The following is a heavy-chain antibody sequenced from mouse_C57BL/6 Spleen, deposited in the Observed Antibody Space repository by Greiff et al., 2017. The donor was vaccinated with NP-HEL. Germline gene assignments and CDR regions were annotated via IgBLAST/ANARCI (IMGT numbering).Heavy chain of an antibody. D-gene: IGHD3-3*01. CDR2: ISSGSSTI. CDR3: AREGTPYAMDY. J-gene: IGHJ4*01. V-gene: IGHV5-17*01. CDR1: GFTFSDYG. Sequence: EVQGVESGGGLVKPGGSLKLSCAASGFTFSDYGMHWVRQAPEKGLEWVAYISSGSSTIYCADTVKGRFTISRDNAKNTLFLQMTSLRSEDTAMYYCAREGTPYAMDYWGQGTSVTVSS.